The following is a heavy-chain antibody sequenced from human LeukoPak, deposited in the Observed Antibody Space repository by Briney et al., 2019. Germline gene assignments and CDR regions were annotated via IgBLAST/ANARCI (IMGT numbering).Heavy chain of an antibody. Sequence: VASVKVSCKASGYTFTSYGISWVRQAPGQGLEWMGWISAYNGNTNYAQKLQGRVTMTTDTSTSTAYMELRSLRSDGTAVYYCARDGGFDLAVVAAATGDWFDPWGQGTLVTVSS. J-gene: IGHJ5*02. CDR3: ARDGGFDLAVVAAATGDWFDP. V-gene: IGHV1-18*01. D-gene: IGHD2-15*01. CDR1: GYTFTSYG. CDR2: ISAYNGNT.